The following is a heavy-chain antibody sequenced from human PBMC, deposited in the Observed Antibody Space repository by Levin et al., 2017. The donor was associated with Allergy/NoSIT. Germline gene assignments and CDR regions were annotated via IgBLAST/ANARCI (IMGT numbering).Heavy chain of an antibody. CDR2: IYSSGST. Sequence: ESLKISCTVSGGSISGYSWSWIRQPPGKGLEWIGNIYSSGSTNYNPSLKSRVTISVDTSKNRFSVKLNSVTAADTAVYYCARDLGDYWGQGTLVTISS. D-gene: IGHD7-27*01. V-gene: IGHV4-59*01. J-gene: IGHJ4*02. CDR1: GGSISGYS. CDR3: ARDLGDY.